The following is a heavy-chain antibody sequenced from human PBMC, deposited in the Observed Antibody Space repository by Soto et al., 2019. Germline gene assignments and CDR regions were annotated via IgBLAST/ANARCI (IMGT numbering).Heavy chain of an antibody. J-gene: IGHJ4*02. Sequence: SETLSLTCSVSGGSMRSYYWSWIRQPPGKGLEWIGYIHDSGITDYNPSLKSRATISIDTFRNQISLNLHSVTAADTAVYYCAREYAFSSDYWGQGAVVTVS. CDR1: GGSMRSYY. CDR3: AREYAFSSDY. V-gene: IGHV4-59*01. D-gene: IGHD2-2*01. CDR2: IHDSGIT.